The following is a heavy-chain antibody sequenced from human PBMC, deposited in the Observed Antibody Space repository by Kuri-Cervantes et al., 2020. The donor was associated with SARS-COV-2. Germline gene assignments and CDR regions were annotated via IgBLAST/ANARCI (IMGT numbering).Heavy chain of an antibody. Sequence: GGSLRLSCAASGFTFSYYGMHWVRQAPGKGLEWVGFVRRDGSNYYYVDSVKGRFTISSDISKNSLYLEMNSLSSEDTAVYYCAKRHDILSCYSGDPLNFDYWGQGTLVTVSS. CDR3: AKRHDILSCYSGDPLNFDY. D-gene: IGHD3-9*01. CDR2: VRRDGSNY. CDR1: GFTFSYYG. V-gene: IGHV3-30*02. J-gene: IGHJ4*02.